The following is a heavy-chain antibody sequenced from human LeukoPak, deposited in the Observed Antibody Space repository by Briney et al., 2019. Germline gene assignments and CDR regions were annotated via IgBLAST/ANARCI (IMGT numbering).Heavy chain of an antibody. CDR3: ARVCIAAVEAQDY. D-gene: IGHD6-13*01. J-gene: IGHJ4*02. CDR1: GGSISSGGYY. Sequence: PSETLSLTCTVSGGSISSGGYYWSWIRQHPGKGLEWIGYIYYSGSTYYNPSLKSRVTISVDRSKNQFSLKLSSVTAADTAVYYCARVCIAAVEAQDYWGQGTLVTVSS. V-gene: IGHV4-31*03. CDR2: IYYSGST.